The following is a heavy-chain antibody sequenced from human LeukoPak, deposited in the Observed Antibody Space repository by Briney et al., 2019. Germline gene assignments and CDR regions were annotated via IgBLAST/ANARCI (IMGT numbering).Heavy chain of an antibody. CDR3: ARDAGRLWFGELLSWFDP. Sequence: GGSLRLSCAASGFTFSSYSMNWVRQAPGKGLEWVSSISSSSSYIYYADSVKGRFTISRDNAKNTLYLQMNSLRAEDTAVYYCARDAGRLWFGELLSWFDPWGQGTLVTVSS. D-gene: IGHD3-10*01. CDR2: ISSSSSYI. J-gene: IGHJ5*02. V-gene: IGHV3-21*01. CDR1: GFTFSSYS.